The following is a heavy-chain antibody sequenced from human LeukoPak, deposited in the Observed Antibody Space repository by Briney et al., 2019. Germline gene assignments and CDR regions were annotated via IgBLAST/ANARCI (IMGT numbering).Heavy chain of an antibody. V-gene: IGHV5-51*01. CDR2: IYPGDSET. J-gene: IGHJ5*01. D-gene: IGHD4-17*01. Sequence: GESLKISCKGSGYSFTTYWIGWVRQMPGKGLEWMGIIYPGDSETRYSPSFQAQVPISADKSISTAYLQWSSLKASDTAMYYCARQRDYGDYDSWGQGTLVTVSS. CDR3: ARQRDYGDYDS. CDR1: GYSFTTYW.